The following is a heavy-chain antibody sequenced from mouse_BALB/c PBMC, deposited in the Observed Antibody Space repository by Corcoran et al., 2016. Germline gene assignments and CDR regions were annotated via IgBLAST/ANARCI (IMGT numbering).Heavy chain of an antibody. Sequence: QVQLQQSGAELMKPGASVKISCKATGYTFSSYWIEWVKQRPGHGLEWIGEILPGSGSTNYNEKFKGKATFTADTSSNTAYMQLSSLTSEDSAVYDCARGLNWAMDYWGQGTSVTVSS. CDR3: ARGLNWAMDY. CDR1: GYTFSSYW. D-gene: IGHD4-1*01. J-gene: IGHJ4*01. CDR2: ILPGSGST. V-gene: IGHV1-9*01.